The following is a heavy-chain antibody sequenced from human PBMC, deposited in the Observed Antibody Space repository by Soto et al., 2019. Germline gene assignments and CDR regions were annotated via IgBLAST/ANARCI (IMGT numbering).Heavy chain of an antibody. J-gene: IGHJ5*02. CDR3: ARDTWNDRAHRFDP. V-gene: IGHV4-31*03. CDR2: IQYSGST. CDR1: GGSISSGGYY. D-gene: IGHD1-1*01. Sequence: QVQLQESGPGLVKPSQTLSLTCTVSGGSISSGGYYWSWIRQHPGKGLECIGFIQYSGSTYYNPSLNSRLTISVDTSKNQFSLKLSSVTAAATAVYSCARDTWNDRAHRFDPWGQGTLVIVSS.